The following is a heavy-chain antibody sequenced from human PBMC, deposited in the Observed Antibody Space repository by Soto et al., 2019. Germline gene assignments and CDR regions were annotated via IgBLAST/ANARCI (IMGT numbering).Heavy chain of an antibody. CDR2: IYWNDDK. Sequence: QITLKESGPTLVKPTQPLTLTCTFSGFSLSTNGVGVGWIRQPPGKALEWVTLIYWNDDKRYSPSLRSRLTITKDTSKNQVVLRMTDMDPVDTATYYCASLPALYGPGSYRFDDWGQGTLVTVSS. J-gene: IGHJ4*02. D-gene: IGHD3-10*01. CDR3: ASLPALYGPGSYRFDD. CDR1: GFSLSTNGVG. V-gene: IGHV2-5*01.